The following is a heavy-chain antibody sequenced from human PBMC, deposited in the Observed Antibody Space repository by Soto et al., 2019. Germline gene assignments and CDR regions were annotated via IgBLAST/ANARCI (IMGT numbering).Heavy chain of an antibody. CDR2: IYYSGST. Sequence: SETLSLTCIVSGGSISNYYWSWIRQPPGKGLEWIGYIYYSGSTNYNPSLQSRVTISVDTSKNQFSLKLSSVTAADTAVYCCAREDYYDSSDWGQGTLVTVSS. V-gene: IGHV4-59*01. J-gene: IGHJ1*01. D-gene: IGHD3-22*01. CDR3: AREDYYDSSD. CDR1: GGSISNYY.